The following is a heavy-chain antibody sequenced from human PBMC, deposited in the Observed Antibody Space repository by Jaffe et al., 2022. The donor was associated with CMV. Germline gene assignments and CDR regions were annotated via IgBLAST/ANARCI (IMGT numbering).Heavy chain of an antibody. CDR2: ISPDGSLK. V-gene: IGHV3-7*01. Sequence: EPQLVESGGDLVQPGGSLRLSCAVSGLTFSSYWMIWVRQAPGKGLEWVANISPDGSLKFYMDSVKGRFTISRDNAENSLFLHMNNLRVDDTAVYHCARDRLDGGYWGRGTLVTVSS. J-gene: IGHJ4*02. CDR3: ARDRLDGGY. CDR1: GLTFSSYW. D-gene: IGHD3-16*01.